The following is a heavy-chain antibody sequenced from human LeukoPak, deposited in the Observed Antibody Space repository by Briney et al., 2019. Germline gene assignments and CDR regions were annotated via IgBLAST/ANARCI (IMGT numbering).Heavy chain of an antibody. Sequence: SETLSLTCTVSGYSISSGYYWGWIRPPPGKGLEWIGSIYHSGSTYYNPSLKNRVTISIDTSKNQLPLKLSSVTAADTAVYSCVRHVARAFDIWGQGTKVTVSS. J-gene: IGHJ3*02. CDR2: IYHSGST. CDR1: GYSISSGYY. CDR3: VRHVARAFDI. V-gene: IGHV4-38-2*02.